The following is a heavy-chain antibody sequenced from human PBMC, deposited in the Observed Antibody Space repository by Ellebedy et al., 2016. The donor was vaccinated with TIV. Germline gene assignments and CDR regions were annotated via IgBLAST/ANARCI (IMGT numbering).Heavy chain of an antibody. CDR1: GFTFSSYS. Sequence: GGSLRLSCAASGFTFSSYSMSWVRQAPGKGLEWVSSISSSSGYRSYADSVKGRFTISRDNAKNSLYLQMNSLRAEDTAVYYCARVYGDYRMDVWGQGTTVTVSS. J-gene: IGHJ6*02. CDR3: ARVYGDYRMDV. CDR2: ISSSSGYR. D-gene: IGHD4/OR15-4a*01. V-gene: IGHV3-21*01.